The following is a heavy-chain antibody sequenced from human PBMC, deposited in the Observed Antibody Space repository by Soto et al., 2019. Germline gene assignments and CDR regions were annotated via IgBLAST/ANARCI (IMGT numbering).Heavy chain of an antibody. CDR1: GFTFSSYA. Sequence: GSLRLSCAASGFTFSSYAMSWVRQAPGKGLEWVSDISGSGGTTYYADSVKGRFTISRDNAKNSLYLQMDSLRDEDTAVYYCARDHGGSTWFVGIYYYFGVDVWGQGTTVTVSS. J-gene: IGHJ6*02. CDR3: ARDHGGSTWFVGIYYYFGVDV. V-gene: IGHV3-23*01. CDR2: ISGSGGTT. D-gene: IGHD6-13*01.